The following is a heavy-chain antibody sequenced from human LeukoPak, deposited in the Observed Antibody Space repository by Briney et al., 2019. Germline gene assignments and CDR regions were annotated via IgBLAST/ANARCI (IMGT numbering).Heavy chain of an antibody. D-gene: IGHD6-19*01. CDR2: ISSSSSYI. CDR1: GFTFTSYS. Sequence: GGSLRLSCAASGFTFTSYSMNWVRQAPGKGLEWVSSISSSSSYIYYADSLKGRFTISRDNAKNSLYLQMNSLRAEDTAVYYCARVRAVAGTADAFDIWGQGTMVTVSS. J-gene: IGHJ3*02. V-gene: IGHV3-21*01. CDR3: ARVRAVAGTADAFDI.